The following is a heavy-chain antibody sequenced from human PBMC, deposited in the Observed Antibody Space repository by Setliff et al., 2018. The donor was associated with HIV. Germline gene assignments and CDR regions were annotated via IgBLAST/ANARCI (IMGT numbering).Heavy chain of an antibody. CDR2: IYTTGST. CDR1: GGPISNYY. D-gene: IGHD1-26*01. CDR3: AREWELHQGGAFDI. V-gene: IGHV4-4*09. J-gene: IGHJ3*02. Sequence: SETLSLTCTVSGGPISNYYWSWVRQPPGKGLEWIGYIYTTGSTNYNPSLKSRVTMSVDTSKNQFSLRLTSVTAADTAVYYCAREWELHQGGAFDIWGQGTMVTVSS.